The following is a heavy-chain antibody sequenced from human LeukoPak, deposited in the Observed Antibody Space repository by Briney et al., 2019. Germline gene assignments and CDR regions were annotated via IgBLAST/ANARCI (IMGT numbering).Heavy chain of an antibody. D-gene: IGHD1-7*01. J-gene: IGHJ4*02. CDR3: ATGSWNYRSLDY. CDR1: GFTFSNAW. Sequence: GGSLRLSCAASGFTFSNAWMNWVRQAPGKGLEWVGRIKSKPDGGTTDYAAPVKGRFTISRDDSKNTVYLQINSLKTEDTAVYYCATGSWNYRSLDYWAREPWSPSPQ. CDR2: IKSKPDGGTT. V-gene: IGHV3-15*07.